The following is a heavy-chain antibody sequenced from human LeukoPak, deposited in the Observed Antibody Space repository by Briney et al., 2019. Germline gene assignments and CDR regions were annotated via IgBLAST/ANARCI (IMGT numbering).Heavy chain of an antibody. D-gene: IGHD1-7*01. V-gene: IGHV3-48*03. J-gene: IGHJ3*02. Sequence: GGSLRLSCAASGFTFSSYEMNWVRQAPGKGLEWVSYISSSGSTTYYADSVKGRFTISRDNAKNSLYLQMNSLRAEDTAVYYCARAGTGTTDDAFDIWGQGTMVTVSS. CDR2: ISSSGSTT. CDR3: ARAGTGTTDDAFDI. CDR1: GFTFSSYE.